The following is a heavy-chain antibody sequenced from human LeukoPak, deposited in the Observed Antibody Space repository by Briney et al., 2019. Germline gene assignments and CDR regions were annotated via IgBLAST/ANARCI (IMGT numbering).Heavy chain of an antibody. CDR2: IYYSGST. CDR3: ARIVFRGSYRFDY. J-gene: IGHJ4*02. Sequence: PSETLSLTCTVSGGPVSNTNYYWGWIRQPPGKGLEWIGNIYYSGSTYYNPSLKSRVTISVDTSNNHFSLKLSSVTAADTAVYCCARIVFRGSYRFDYWGQGTLLTVSS. V-gene: IGHV4-39*02. D-gene: IGHD1-26*01. CDR1: GGPVSNTNYY.